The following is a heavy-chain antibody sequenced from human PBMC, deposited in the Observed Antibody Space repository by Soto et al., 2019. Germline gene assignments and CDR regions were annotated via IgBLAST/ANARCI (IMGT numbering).Heavy chain of an antibody. V-gene: IGHV4-30-4*01. D-gene: IGHD4-4*01. CDR1: GGSISSGDYY. J-gene: IGHJ3*02. CDR2: IYYSGST. CDR3: ARHTVTTPDDAFDI. Sequence: SETLSLTCTVSGGSISSGDYYWSWIRQPPGKGLEWIGYIYYSGSTYYNPSLKSRVTISVDTSKNQFSLKLSSVTAADTAVYYCARHTVTTPDDAFDIWGQGTMVTVSS.